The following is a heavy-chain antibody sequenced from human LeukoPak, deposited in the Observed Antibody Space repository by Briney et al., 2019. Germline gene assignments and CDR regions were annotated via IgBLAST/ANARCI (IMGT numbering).Heavy chain of an antibody. CDR3: AKDPLLWFGEPKKYFDY. D-gene: IGHD3-10*01. J-gene: IGHJ4*02. CDR2: ISGSGGST. CDR1: GFTFSSYA. V-gene: IGHV3-23*01. Sequence: PGGSLRLSCAASGFTFSSYAMSWVRQAPGKGLEWVSAISGSGGSTYYADSVKGRFTISRDNSKNTLYLQMNSLRAEDTAVYYCAKDPLLWFGEPKKYFDYWGQGTLVAVSS.